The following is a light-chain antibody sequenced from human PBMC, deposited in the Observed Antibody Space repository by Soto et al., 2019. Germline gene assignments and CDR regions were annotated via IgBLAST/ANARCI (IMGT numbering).Light chain of an antibody. CDR3: HQYGHSPLT. CDR1: QSITTTY. J-gene: IGKJ1*01. V-gene: IGKV3-20*01. CDR2: ATS. Sequence: VLTQSPATLSLSPGDRATLSCRASQSITTTYIAWYQQKPGQAPRLLVSATSTRATGIPDRFSGSGSGTDFTLTITRLEPEDFAVYYCHQYGHSPLTFGQGTRLEIK.